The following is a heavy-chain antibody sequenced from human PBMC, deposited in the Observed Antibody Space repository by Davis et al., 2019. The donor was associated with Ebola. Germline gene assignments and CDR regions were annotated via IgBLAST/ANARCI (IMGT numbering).Heavy chain of an antibody. V-gene: IGHV3-33*06. CDR3: AKDLKGQWADNFDL. D-gene: IGHD6-19*01. CDR2: IWNDGVNK. Sequence: PGGSLRLSCAASGFSFSNYGIHWVRQAPGKGLEWVALIWNDGVNKNYADSVKGRFTISRDNSKDTMYLQMNRLRGEDTAIYYCAKDLKGQWADNFDLWGRGTLVTVSS. J-gene: IGHJ2*01. CDR1: GFSFSNYG.